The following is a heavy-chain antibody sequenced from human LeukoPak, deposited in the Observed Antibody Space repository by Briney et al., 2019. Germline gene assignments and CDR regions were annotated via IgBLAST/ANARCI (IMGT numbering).Heavy chain of an antibody. J-gene: IGHJ4*02. Sequence: ASVKVSCKVSGYTLTELSMHWVRQAPGKGLEWMGGFDPEDGETIYAQKFQGRVTMTEDTSTDTAHMELSSLRSEDTAVYYCATAPYCTNGVCYLGPDYWGQGTLVTVSS. CDR1: GYTLTELS. D-gene: IGHD2-8*01. V-gene: IGHV1-24*01. CDR3: ATAPYCTNGVCYLGPDY. CDR2: FDPEDGET.